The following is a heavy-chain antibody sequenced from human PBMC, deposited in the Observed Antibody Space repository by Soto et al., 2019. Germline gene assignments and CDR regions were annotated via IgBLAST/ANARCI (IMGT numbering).Heavy chain of an antibody. CDR2: ISAYNGNT. CDR1: GYTFTSYG. Sequence: QVQLVQSGAEVKKPGASVKVSCKASGYTFTSYGISWVRQAPGQGLEWMGWISAYNGNTNYAQKLQGRVTMTTDTSTSTAYMELRSLGSDDTAVYYCARQDYYDSSGYRADLDYWGQGTLVTVSS. J-gene: IGHJ4*02. D-gene: IGHD3-22*01. V-gene: IGHV1-18*01. CDR3: ARQDYYDSSGYRADLDY.